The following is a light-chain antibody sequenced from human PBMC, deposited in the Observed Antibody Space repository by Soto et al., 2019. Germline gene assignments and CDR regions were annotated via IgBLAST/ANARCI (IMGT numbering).Light chain of an antibody. V-gene: IGKV3-20*01. J-gene: IGKJ1*01. CDR3: QQYGSSPQT. CDR2: GAS. CDR1: QSVISSY. Sequence: IVLTQSPGTLSLSPGERATLSCRASQSVISSYLAWYQQKPGQAPRLLIYGASSRATGITDRFSGSGSGTDFTLTISRLEPEDFAVYYWQQYGSSPQTFGQGTKVEIK.